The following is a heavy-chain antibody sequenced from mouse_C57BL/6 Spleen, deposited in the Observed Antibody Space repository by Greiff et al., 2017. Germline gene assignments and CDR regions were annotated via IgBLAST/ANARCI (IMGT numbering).Heavy chain of an antibody. CDR3: ARLTGYYAMDY. Sequence: DVKLQESGGGLVKPGGSLKLSCAASGFTFSDYGMHWVRQAPEKGLEWVAYISSGSSTIYYADTVKGRFTISRDNAKNTLFLQMTSLRSEDTAMYYCARLTGYYAMDYWGQGTSVTVSS. D-gene: IGHD4-1*01. V-gene: IGHV5-17*01. CDR1: GFTFSDYG. J-gene: IGHJ4*01. CDR2: ISSGSSTI.